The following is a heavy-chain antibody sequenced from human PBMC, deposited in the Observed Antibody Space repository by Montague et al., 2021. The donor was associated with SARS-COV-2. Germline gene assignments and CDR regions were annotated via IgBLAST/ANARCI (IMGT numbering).Heavy chain of an antibody. CDR1: GFSLSTSGMC. CDR2: IDWDDDK. V-gene: IGHV2-70*01. J-gene: IGHJ6*02. CDR3: ARMPYYILTGSGYYGMDV. Sequence: PALVKPTQTLTLTCTFSGFSLSTSGMCVSWIRQPPGKALEWLALIDWDDDKYYSTSLKTRLNISKDTSKNQVVLTMTNMDPVDTATYYCARMPYYILTGSGYYGMDVWGQGTTVTVSS. D-gene: IGHD3-9*01.